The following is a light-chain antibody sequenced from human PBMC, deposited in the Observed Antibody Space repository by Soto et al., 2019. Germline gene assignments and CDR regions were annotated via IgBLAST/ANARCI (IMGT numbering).Light chain of an antibody. V-gene: IGLV2-14*01. CDR3: ISYTGSSTSYV. CDR1: SSDVGSYDH. J-gene: IGLJ1*01. Sequence: QSVLTQPASVSGSPGQSITISCSGTSSDVGSYDHVAWYQQFPGKTPKLMIYAVSNRPSGVSSRFSGSKSGNTASLTISGLQAEDEADYYCISYTGSSTSYVFGTGTKVTVL. CDR2: AVS.